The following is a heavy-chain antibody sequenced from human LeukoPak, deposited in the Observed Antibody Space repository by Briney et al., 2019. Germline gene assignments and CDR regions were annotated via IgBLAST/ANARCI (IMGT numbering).Heavy chain of an antibody. D-gene: IGHD3-16*01. J-gene: IGHJ4*02. CDR2: ISPKSGGT. V-gene: IGHV1-2*02. CDR3: ATIEGAAITF. Sequence: ASVKVSCKASGYTFTDYYIHWVRQAPGQGLEWMGYISPKSGGTKYAQKFQGRFTMTRDTSINTAYMEMSSLKSDDTALYYCATIEGAAITFWGQGTLVTVSS. CDR1: GYTFTDYY.